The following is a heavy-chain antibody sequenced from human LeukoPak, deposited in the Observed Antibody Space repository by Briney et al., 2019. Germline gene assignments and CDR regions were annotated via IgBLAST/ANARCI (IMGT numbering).Heavy chain of an antibody. CDR2: ISSSSSYI. CDR1: GFTFSSYA. V-gene: IGHV3-21*01. D-gene: IGHD3/OR15-3a*01. Sequence: GGSLRLSCAASGFTFSSYAMHWVRQAPGKGLEWVSSISSSSSYIYYADSVKGRFTISRDNAKHSLYLQMNSLRAEDTAVYYCARVSDWVDAFDIWGQGTMVTVSS. J-gene: IGHJ3*02. CDR3: ARVSDWVDAFDI.